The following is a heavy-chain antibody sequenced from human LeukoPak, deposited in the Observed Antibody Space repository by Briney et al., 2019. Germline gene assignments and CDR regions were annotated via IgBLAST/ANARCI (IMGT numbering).Heavy chain of an antibody. Sequence: PGGSLRLPCVASGFTFSSYWMSWVRQAPGEGLEWVANIKQDGTEKNYVDSVKGRFTISRDNAKNSLYLQMNSLRAEDTAVYYCARVIPYYYDSSGFDYWGQGTLVTVSS. CDR2: IKQDGTEK. D-gene: IGHD3-22*01. V-gene: IGHV3-7*01. J-gene: IGHJ4*02. CDR3: ARVIPYYYDSSGFDY. CDR1: GFTFSSYW.